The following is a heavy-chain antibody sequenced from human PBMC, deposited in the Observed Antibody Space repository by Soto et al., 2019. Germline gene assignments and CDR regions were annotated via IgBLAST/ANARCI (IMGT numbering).Heavy chain of an antibody. J-gene: IGHJ4*02. CDR3: ARQRPTVVTQAYFDH. V-gene: IGHV4-39*01. Sequence: SETLSLTCIVSGESISSSSYYWGWIRQPPGKGLEWIGSIYYSGCTYYNPSFKSRVTISIATSKNQYSLKLISVPATDTAVYYCARQRPTVVTQAYFDHWGQGALVTVTS. CDR1: GESISSSSYY. D-gene: IGHD2-21*02. CDR2: IYYSGCT.